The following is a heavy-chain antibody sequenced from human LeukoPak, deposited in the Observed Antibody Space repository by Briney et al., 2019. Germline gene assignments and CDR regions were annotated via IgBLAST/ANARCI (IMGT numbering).Heavy chain of an antibody. Sequence: QSGGSVRLSCAASGFTFSSHGMSWVRQAPGKGLEWVSTISGSGDNTYYADSVKGRFTISRDNSKNTLYLQMNSLRAEDTAVYYCARVTYGSGTYGAFDYWGQGTLVTVSS. V-gene: IGHV3-23*01. CDR1: GFTFSSHG. CDR2: ISGSGDNT. CDR3: ARVTYGSGTYGAFDY. D-gene: IGHD3-10*01. J-gene: IGHJ4*02.